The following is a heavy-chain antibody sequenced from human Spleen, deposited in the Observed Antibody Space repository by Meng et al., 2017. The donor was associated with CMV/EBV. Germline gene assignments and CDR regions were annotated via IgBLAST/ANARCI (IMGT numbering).Heavy chain of an antibody. D-gene: IGHD3-3*01. CDR3: ASQSYDFWTGSNDY. Sequence: SGGSINSSTYFWGWSRQPPGKGLEWIGSVYYSGRTYYSPSLKSRVSISVDTSNDHFSLRLSSVTAADTAVYYCASQSYDFWTGSNDYWGQGTLVTVSS. V-gene: IGHV4-39*02. J-gene: IGHJ4*02. CDR2: VYYSGRT. CDR1: GGSINSSTYF.